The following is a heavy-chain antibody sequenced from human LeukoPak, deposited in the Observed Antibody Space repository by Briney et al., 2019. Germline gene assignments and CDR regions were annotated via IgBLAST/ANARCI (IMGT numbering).Heavy chain of an antibody. D-gene: IGHD3-10*01. CDR2: ISWNSGSI. CDR1: GFTFDDYA. V-gene: IGHV3-9*01. Sequence: PGGSLRLSCAASGFTFDDYAMHWVRQAPGKGLEWVSGISWNSGSIGYADSVKGRFTISRDNSKNTLYLQMNSLRAEDTAVYYCANGKRGDSAEFGYWGQGTLVTVSS. CDR3: ANGKRGDSAEFGY. J-gene: IGHJ4*02.